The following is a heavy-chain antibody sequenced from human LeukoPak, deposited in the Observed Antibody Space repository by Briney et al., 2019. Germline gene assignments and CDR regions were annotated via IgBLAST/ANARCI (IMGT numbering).Heavy chain of an antibody. CDR3: ARDGVTTVTRQFDY. D-gene: IGHD4-17*01. V-gene: IGHV4-39*07. J-gene: IGHJ4*02. CDR1: GGSISSSSYY. CDR2: IYYSGST. Sequence: SETLSLTCTVSGGSISSSSYYWGWIRQPPGKGLEWIGSIYYSGSTYYNPSLKSRVTISVDTSKNQFSLKLSSVTAADTAVYYCARDGVTTVTRQFDYWGQGTLVTVSS.